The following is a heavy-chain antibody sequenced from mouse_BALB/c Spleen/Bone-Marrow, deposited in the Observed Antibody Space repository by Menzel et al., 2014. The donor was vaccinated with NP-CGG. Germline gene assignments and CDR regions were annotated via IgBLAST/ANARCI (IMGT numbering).Heavy chain of an antibody. Sequence: VKLMESGAELVKPGASVKLSCKTSGYTFTNYYIYWVKQRPGQGLEWIGEINPSNGGSNFNEKLKSKATLTVDISSSTAYMQLSSLTSEDSAVYYCTRSDYYDYQAWFAYWSQGTLVTVSA. CDR2: INPSNGGS. D-gene: IGHD2-4*01. CDR1: GYTFTNYY. V-gene: IGHV1S81*02. J-gene: IGHJ3*01. CDR3: TRSDYYDYQAWFAY.